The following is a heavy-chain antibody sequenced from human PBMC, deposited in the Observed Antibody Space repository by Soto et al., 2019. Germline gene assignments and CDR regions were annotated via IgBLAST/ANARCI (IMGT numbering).Heavy chain of an antibody. V-gene: IGHV4-30-4*01. Sequence: QVQLQESGPGLVKPSQTLSLTCTVSGGSVSSGDYYWSWIRQPPGKGLEWIGYMYYSGSSYYNPSLKRRATISIDPSKNQFSLKLSSVTAADTAVYYCARSTGRYWGQGTLVTVSS. CDR2: MYYSGSS. CDR1: GGSVSSGDYY. D-gene: IGHD2-21*01. CDR3: ARSTGRY. J-gene: IGHJ4*02.